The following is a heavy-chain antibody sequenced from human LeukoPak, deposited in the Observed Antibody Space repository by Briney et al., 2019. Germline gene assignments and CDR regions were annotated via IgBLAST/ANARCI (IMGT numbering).Heavy chain of an antibody. CDR2: IYHSGST. D-gene: IGHD1-26*01. V-gene: IGHV4-38-2*02. J-gene: IGHJ4*02. CDR3: ARRPSGSYYELDY. Sequence: SETLSLTCTVSGYSISSGYYWGWIRQPPGKGLEWIGSIYHSGSTYYNPSLKSRVTISVDTSKNQFSLKLRSVTAADTAVYYCARRPSGSYYELDYWGQGTLVTVSS. CDR1: GYSISSGYY.